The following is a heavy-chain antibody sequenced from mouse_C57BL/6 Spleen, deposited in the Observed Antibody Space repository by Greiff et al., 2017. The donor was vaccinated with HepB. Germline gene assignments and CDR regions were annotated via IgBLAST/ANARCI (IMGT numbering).Heavy chain of an antibody. CDR2: IDPENGDT. CDR3: TTGTTVVERY. V-gene: IGHV14-4*01. Sequence: VQLKQSGAELVRPGASVKLSCTASGFNIKDDYMHWVKQRPEQGLEWIGWIDPENGDTEYASKFQGKATITADTSSNTAYLQLSSLPSEDTAVYYCTTGTTVVERYWGQGTTLTVSS. J-gene: IGHJ2*01. CDR1: GFNIKDDY. D-gene: IGHD1-1*01.